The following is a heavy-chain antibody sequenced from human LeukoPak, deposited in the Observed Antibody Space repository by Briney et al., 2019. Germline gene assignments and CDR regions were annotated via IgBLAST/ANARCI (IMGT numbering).Heavy chain of an antibody. D-gene: IGHD6-13*01. CDR3: ARSISSSWYIPLYYGMDV. V-gene: IGHV5-51*01. CDR2: IYPGDSDT. Sequence: GESLKISCQGSGYSFTSYWIGWVRQMPGKGLEWMGIIYPGDSDTRYGPSFQGQVTISADKSISTAYLQWSSLKASDTAMYYCARSISSSWYIPLYYGMDVWGQGTTVTVSS. J-gene: IGHJ6*02. CDR1: GYSFTSYW.